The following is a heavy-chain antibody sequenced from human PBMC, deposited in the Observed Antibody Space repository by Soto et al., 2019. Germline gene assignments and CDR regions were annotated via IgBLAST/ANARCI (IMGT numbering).Heavy chain of an antibody. V-gene: IGHV3-48*04. Sequence: PGGSLRLSCAASGFTLSPYHMDWVRQAPGKGLEWVAYINAGSSTIHYADSVRGRFTISRDNAKNSLYLQMDSLRAEDTAVYYCERDGSTETTNFHYAMDVWGQGTTVTVSS. CDR1: GFTLSPYH. CDR3: ERDGSTETTNFHYAMDV. J-gene: IGHJ6*02. D-gene: IGHD4-17*01. CDR2: INAGSSTI.